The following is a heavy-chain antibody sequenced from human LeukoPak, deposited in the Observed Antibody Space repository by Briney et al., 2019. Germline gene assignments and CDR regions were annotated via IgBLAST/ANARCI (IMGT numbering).Heavy chain of an antibody. D-gene: IGHD2-15*01. CDR1: GYTFTTYA. J-gene: IGHJ5*02. V-gene: IGHV7-4-1*02. CDR3: ARAGYCSGGSCNNWFDP. Sequence: ASVKVSCKASGYTFTTYAMNWVRQAPGQGLEWMGWINTNTGNPTYAQGFTGRFVFSLDTSVSTAYLQISSLKAEDTAVYFCARAGYCSGGSCNNWFDPWGQGTLVTVSS. CDR2: INTNTGNP.